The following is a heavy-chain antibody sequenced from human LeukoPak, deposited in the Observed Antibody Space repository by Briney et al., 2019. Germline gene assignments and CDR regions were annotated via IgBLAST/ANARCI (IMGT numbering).Heavy chain of an antibody. CDR2: IYYNGNT. CDR1: DGSINSYY. Sequence: PSETLSLTCTVSDGSINSYYWNWIRRPPGKGLEWIGYIYYNGNTNYSPSLKSRVTMSVDTSKNLFSLKVSSVTAADTAVYYCARGRSNYYGMDVWGQGATVTVSS. J-gene: IGHJ6*02. D-gene: IGHD1-26*01. V-gene: IGHV4-59*01. CDR3: ARGRSNYYGMDV.